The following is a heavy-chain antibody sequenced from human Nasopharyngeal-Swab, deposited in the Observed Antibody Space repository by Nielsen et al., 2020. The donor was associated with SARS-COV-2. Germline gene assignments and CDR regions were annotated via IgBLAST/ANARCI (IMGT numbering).Heavy chain of an antibody. CDR3: ARKADWSLYYYYMDV. Sequence: GESLKISCAASGFTFSSYAMHWVRQAPGKGLEWVAVISYDGSNKYYADSVKGRFTISRDNSKNTLYLQMNSLRAEDTAVYYCARKADWSLYYYYMDVWGKGTKVTVSS. D-gene: IGHD3-9*01. CDR1: GFTFSSYA. CDR2: ISYDGSNK. V-gene: IGHV3-30-3*01. J-gene: IGHJ6*03.